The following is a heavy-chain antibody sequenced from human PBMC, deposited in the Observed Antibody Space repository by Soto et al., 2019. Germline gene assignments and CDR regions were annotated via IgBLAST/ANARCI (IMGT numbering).Heavy chain of an antibody. J-gene: IGHJ5*02. D-gene: IGHD2-2*01. V-gene: IGHV3-30*03. Sequence: GGSLRLSCAASGFTFSSYGMHWVRQAPGKGLEWVAVISYDGSNKYYADSVKGRFTISRDNSKNTLYLQMNSLRAEDTAVYYCASGTTSSIRESNPWGEGT. CDR2: ISYDGSNK. CDR3: ASGTTSSIRESNP. CDR1: GFTFSSYG.